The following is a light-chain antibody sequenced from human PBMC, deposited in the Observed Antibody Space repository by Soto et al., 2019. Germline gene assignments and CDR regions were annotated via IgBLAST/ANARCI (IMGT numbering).Light chain of an antibody. CDR1: RSNIGSNT. V-gene: IGLV1-44*01. CDR3: AAWDDSLNGRV. Sequence: QPVLTQPPSASGTPGQRVTISCSGSRSNIGSNTVNWYQQVPGTAPKVLMYSNNQRPSGVPDRFSGSKSGTSASLAISGLQSEDEADYYCAAWDDSLNGRVFGGGTKLTVL. J-gene: IGLJ3*02. CDR2: SNN.